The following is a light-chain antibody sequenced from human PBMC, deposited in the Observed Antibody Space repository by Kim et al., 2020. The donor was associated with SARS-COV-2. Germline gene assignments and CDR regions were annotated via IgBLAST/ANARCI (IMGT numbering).Light chain of an antibody. Sequence: QSVLTQPPSVSGAPGQRVTISCTGSSSNIGAGYDVHWYQQFPGTAPKLLIYNNNNRPSEVPDRFSGSKSGSSASLAITGLQAEDEADYYCQSYDTSLSGSVFGGGTQLTVL. V-gene: IGLV1-40*01. CDR1: SSNIGAGYD. CDR3: QSYDTSLSGSV. CDR2: NNN. J-gene: IGLJ3*02.